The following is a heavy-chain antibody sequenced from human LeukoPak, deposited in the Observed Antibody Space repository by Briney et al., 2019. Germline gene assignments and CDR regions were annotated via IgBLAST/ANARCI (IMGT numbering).Heavy chain of an antibody. J-gene: IGHJ6*02. V-gene: IGHV3-30-3*01. CDR2: ISYDGSNK. Sequence: PGGSLRLSCAASGFTFSSYSMHWVRQAPGKGLEWVAVISYDGSNKYYADSVKGRFTISRDNAKNSLYLQMNSLRAEDTAVYYCARDSVLPGIAAAGTHYYGMDVWGQGTTVTVSS. CDR3: ARDSVLPGIAAAGTHYYGMDV. D-gene: IGHD6-13*01. CDR1: GFTFSSYS.